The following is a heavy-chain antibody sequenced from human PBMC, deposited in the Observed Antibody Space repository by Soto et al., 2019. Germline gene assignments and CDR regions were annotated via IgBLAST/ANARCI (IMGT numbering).Heavy chain of an antibody. CDR2: ISAYNGNT. CDR3: ARARYCSSTSCYVPLDY. J-gene: IGHJ4*02. Sequence: QVPLVQSGAEVKKPGASVKVSCKASGYTFTSYGISWVRQAPGQGLEWMGWISAYNGNTNYAQKLQGRVTMTTDTSTSTAYMELRSLRSDDTAVYYCARARYCSSTSCYVPLDYWGQGTLVTVSS. D-gene: IGHD2-2*01. CDR1: GYTFTSYG. V-gene: IGHV1-18*01.